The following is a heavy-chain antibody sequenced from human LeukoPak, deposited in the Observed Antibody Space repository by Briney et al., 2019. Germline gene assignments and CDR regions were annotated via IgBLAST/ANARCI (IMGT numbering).Heavy chain of an antibody. D-gene: IGHD3-3*01. Sequence: PGGSLRLSCAASGFTFSSYSMNWVRQAPGKGLEWVSSISSSSCYIYYADSVKGRFTISRDNAKNSLYLQMNSLRAEDTAVYYCARDTAAYYDFWSGLSNWFDPWGQGTLVTVSS. CDR3: ARDTAAYYDFWSGLSNWFDP. V-gene: IGHV3-21*01. CDR1: GFTFSSYS. CDR2: ISSSSCYI. J-gene: IGHJ5*02.